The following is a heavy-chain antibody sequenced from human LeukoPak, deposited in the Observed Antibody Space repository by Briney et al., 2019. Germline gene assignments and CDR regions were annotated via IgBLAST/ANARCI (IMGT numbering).Heavy chain of an antibody. CDR3: AKEGRSLQTY. Sequence: GGSLRLSCAASGFMFSSNWMSWVRLAPGKGLEWVANIKEDGTETYYVDSVKGRFTISRDNARNSLYLQMNSLRVEDTAVYYCAKEGRSLQTYWGQGALVTVSS. CDR1: GFMFSSNW. J-gene: IGHJ4*02. CDR2: IKEDGTET. V-gene: IGHV3-7*03. D-gene: IGHD5-24*01.